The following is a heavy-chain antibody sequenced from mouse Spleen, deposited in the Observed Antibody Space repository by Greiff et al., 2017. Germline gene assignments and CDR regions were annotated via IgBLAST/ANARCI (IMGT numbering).Heavy chain of an antibody. CDR3: ARSTYGNY. CDR2: INPNNGGT. V-gene: IGHV1-26*01. Sequence: VQLQQSGPELVKPGASVKISCKASGYTFTDYYMNWVKQSHGKSLEWIGDINPNNGGTSYNQKFKGKATLTVDKSSSTAYMELRSLTSEDSAVYYCARSTYGNYWGQGTTLTVSS. CDR1: GYTFTDYY. D-gene: IGHD2-1*01. J-gene: IGHJ2*01.